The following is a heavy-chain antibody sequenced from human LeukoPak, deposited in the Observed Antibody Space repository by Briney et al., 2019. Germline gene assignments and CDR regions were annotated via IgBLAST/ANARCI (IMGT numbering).Heavy chain of an antibody. CDR1: GDSISSDY. Sequence: SGTLSLTCTVSGDSISSDYWSWIRQPPGKGLEWIGYIYRFGNTDYNPSLMRRVTISLDTSKKQLSLNLTSVTAADTAVYYCAGRGQRYFRDWGQGTLVTVSS. J-gene: IGHJ1*01. CDR2: IYRFGNT. CDR3: AGRGQRYFRD. V-gene: IGHV4-4*08.